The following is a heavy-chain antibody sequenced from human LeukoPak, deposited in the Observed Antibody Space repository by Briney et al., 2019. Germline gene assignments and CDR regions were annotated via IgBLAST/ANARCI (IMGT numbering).Heavy chain of an antibody. D-gene: IGHD4-17*01. J-gene: IGHJ5*02. V-gene: IGHV4-61*08. CDR3: ARAHDYGDYKNWFDP. Sequence: PSETLSLTCTVSGGSISSGDYYWSWIRQPPGKGLEWIGYIYFSGNTNYNPSLKSRVTISVDTSKKRFSLKLRSVTAADTAVYYCARAHDYGDYKNWFDPWGQGTLVTVSS. CDR2: IYFSGNT. CDR1: GGSISSGDYY.